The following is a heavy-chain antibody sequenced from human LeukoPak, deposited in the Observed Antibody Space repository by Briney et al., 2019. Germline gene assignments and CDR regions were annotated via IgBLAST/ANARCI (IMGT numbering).Heavy chain of an antibody. D-gene: IGHD4-23*01. Sequence: SGGSLRLSCAASGFTFSSHWMTWIRQAPGKGLEWVASIKKDVGEKFYVDPVKGRFTISRDNAKNSLYLQMNSLRAEDTAVYYCARHYGGKGYPPWEPLDYWGQGTLVTVSS. CDR1: GFTFSSHW. CDR2: IKKDVGEK. V-gene: IGHV3-7*03. J-gene: IGHJ4*02. CDR3: ARHYGGKGYPPWEPLDY.